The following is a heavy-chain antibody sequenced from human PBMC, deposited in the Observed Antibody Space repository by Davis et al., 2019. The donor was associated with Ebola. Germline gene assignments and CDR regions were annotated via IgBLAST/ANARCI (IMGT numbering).Heavy chain of an antibody. V-gene: IGHV6-1*01. J-gene: IGHJ5*02. CDR3: ARWPVLSRGKFDP. CDR1: GDSVSSNSAA. Sequence: SQTLSLTCAISGDSVSSNSAAWNWIRQSPSRGLEWLGRTYYRSKWYNDYAVSVKSRITINPDTSKNQFSLKLSSVTAADTAVYYCARWPVLSRGKFDPWGQGTLVTVSS. CDR2: TYYRSKWYN. D-gene: IGHD2/OR15-2a*01.